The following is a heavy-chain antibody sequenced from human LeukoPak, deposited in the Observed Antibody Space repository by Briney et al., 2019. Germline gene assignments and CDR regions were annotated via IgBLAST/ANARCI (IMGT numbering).Heavy chain of an antibody. CDR1: GGSISSSSYY. CDR2: IYYSGST. D-gene: IGHD3-10*01. J-gene: IGHJ3*02. V-gene: IGHV4-39*07. Sequence: SETLSLTCTVSGGSISSSSYYWGWIRQPPGKGLEWIGSIYYSGSTYYNPSLKSRVTISVDTSKNQFSLKLSSVTAADAAVYYCARATLVRDYYGSGRHHDAFDIWGQGTMVTVSS. CDR3: ARATLVRDYYGSGRHHDAFDI.